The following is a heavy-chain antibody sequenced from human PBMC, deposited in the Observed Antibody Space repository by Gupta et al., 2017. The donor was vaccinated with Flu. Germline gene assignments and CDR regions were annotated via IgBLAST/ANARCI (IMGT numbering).Heavy chain of an antibody. CDR2: ISRSSQTI. D-gene: IGHD2-21*02. Sequence: GKGLEWVAYISRSSQTIHYTDSVKGRFTISRDSAKDSLYLQMNSLRAEDTAVYYCTRSQAYCGGYCYNYFFDYWGQGTLVTVSS. CDR3: TRSQAYCGGYCYNYFFDY. V-gene: IGHV3-48*01. J-gene: IGHJ4*02.